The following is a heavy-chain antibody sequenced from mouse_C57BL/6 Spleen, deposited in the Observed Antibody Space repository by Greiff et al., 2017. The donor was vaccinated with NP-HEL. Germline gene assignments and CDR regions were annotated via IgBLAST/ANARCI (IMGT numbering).Heavy chain of an antibody. CDR2: IWGVGST. Sequence: QVQLKESGPGLVAPSQSLSITCTVSGFSLTSYGVDWVRQSPGKGLEWLGVIWGVGSTNYNSALKSRLSISKDNSKSQVFLKMNSLQTDDTAMYYCASGGYYGSSCEFAYWGQGTLVTVSA. CDR3: ASGGYYGSSCEFAY. J-gene: IGHJ3*01. CDR1: GFSLTSYG. D-gene: IGHD1-1*01. V-gene: IGHV2-6*01.